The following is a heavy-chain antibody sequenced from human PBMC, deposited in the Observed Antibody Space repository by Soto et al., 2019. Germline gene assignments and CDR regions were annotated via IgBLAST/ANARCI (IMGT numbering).Heavy chain of an antibody. CDR3: AKGYSSGWGP. CDR2: IRSSDGST. D-gene: IGHD6-19*01. CDR1: GFSFNNYA. Sequence: XGCLRLSCAASGFSFNNYAMSWVRQAPGKGLEWVSIIRSSDGSTYYADSVKGRFTISRDNSKSTLSLQMNSLRAEDTAVYYCAKGYSSGWGPWGQGTLVTVSS. J-gene: IGHJ4*02. V-gene: IGHV3-23*01.